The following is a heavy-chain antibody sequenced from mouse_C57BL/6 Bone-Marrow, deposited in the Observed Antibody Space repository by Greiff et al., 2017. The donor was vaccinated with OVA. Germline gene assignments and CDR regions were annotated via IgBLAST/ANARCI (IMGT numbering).Heavy chain of an antibody. CDR3: AGGIYYDYGGGFAY. CDR2: ISYDGSN. D-gene: IGHD2-4*01. CDR1: GYSITSGYY. V-gene: IGHV3-6*01. Sequence: EVQRVESGPGLVKPSQSLSLTCSVTGYSITSGYYWNWIRQFPGNKLEWMGYISYDGSNNYNPSLKNRISITRDTSKNQFFLKLNSVTTEDTATYYCAGGIYYDYGGGFAYWGQGTLVTVSA. J-gene: IGHJ3*01.